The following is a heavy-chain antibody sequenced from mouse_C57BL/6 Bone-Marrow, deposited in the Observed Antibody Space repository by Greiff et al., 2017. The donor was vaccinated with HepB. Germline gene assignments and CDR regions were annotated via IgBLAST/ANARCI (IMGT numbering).Heavy chain of an antibody. J-gene: IGHJ4*01. CDR1: GFTFSDYY. CDR3: ARGTTTPYYYAMDY. Sequence: EVKLVESGGGLVQPGGSLKLSCAASGFTFSDYYMAWVRQVPEKGLEWVANINYDGSSTYYLDSLKSRFIISRDNAKNILYLQMSSLKSEDTATYYCARGTTTPYYYAMDYWGQGTSVTVSS. V-gene: IGHV5-16*01. D-gene: IGHD1-1*01. CDR2: INYDGSST.